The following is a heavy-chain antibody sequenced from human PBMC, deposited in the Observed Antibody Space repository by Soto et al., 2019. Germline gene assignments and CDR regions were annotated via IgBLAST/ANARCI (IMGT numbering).Heavy chain of an antibody. D-gene: IGHD2-15*01. V-gene: IGHV2-5*02. CDR3: AYLPCSGGSCYWFSFSGMDV. CDR2: IYWDDDK. CDR1: GFSLSTSGVD. Sequence: QITLKESGPTLVKPTQTLTQTCTLSGFSLSTSGVDVAWIRRPPGKALEWLALIYWDDDKRYRPSLESRLTITKDTSKNQVVLTMTNMDSVDTATYYCAYLPCSGGSCYWFSFSGMDVWGQGTTVTVSS. J-gene: IGHJ6*02.